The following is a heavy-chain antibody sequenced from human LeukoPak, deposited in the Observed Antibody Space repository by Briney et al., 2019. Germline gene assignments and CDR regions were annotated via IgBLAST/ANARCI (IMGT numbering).Heavy chain of an antibody. Sequence: PGESLRLSCEVSGFSFSGYTMNWVRQAPGKGLEWISYLGRGTNNMYYADSVKGRFTISRDNAKNSLYLQMSSLRAEDTAVYYCVRDRDWAFDYWGQGTLVTVSS. V-gene: IGHV3-48*01. J-gene: IGHJ4*02. D-gene: IGHD3/OR15-3a*01. CDR1: GFSFSGYT. CDR2: LGRGTNNM. CDR3: VRDRDWAFDY.